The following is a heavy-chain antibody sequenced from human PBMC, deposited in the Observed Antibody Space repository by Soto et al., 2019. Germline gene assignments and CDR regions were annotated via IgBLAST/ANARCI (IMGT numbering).Heavy chain of an antibody. CDR1: GYTFTTYY. Sequence: ASVKVSFKASGYTFTTYYIHWVRQAPGQGLEWMGIINPGGGSTSYAQKFQGRVTMTRDTSTSTVYMELSSLRSEDTAVYYCTRATGTVAGLDHWGQGTLVTVSS. CDR2: INPGGGST. J-gene: IGHJ4*02. D-gene: IGHD6-19*01. CDR3: TRATGTVAGLDH. V-gene: IGHV1-46*03.